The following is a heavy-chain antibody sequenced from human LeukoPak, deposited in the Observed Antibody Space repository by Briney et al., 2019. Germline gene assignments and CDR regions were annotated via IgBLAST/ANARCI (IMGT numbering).Heavy chain of an antibody. V-gene: IGHV3-30-3*01. CDR2: ISYDGNNK. D-gene: IGHD3-10*01. Sequence: PGGSLRLSCAASGFTFSTYAMHWVRQAPGKGLEWVAVISYDGNNKYYADSVRGRFTTSRDNSKNTVSLQMDSLRSEDTAVYYCAREPRAGDWFDPWGQGTLVTVSS. CDR1: GFTFSTYA. CDR3: AREPRAGDWFDP. J-gene: IGHJ5*02.